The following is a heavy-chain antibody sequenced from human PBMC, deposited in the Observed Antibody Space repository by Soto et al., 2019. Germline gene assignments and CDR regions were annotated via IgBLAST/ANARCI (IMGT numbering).Heavy chain of an antibody. V-gene: IGHV1-69*01. CDR3: ARKREGYSFDY. J-gene: IGHJ4*02. Sequence: FQGRVTITADASTSTAYMDLSSLRSADTAVYYCARKREGYSFDYWGQGTLVTVSS.